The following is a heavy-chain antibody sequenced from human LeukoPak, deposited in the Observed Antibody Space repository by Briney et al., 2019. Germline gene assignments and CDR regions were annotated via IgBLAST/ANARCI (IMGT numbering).Heavy chain of an antibody. CDR3: ARDKGLAAAGHWYFDL. CDR1: GGSISSYY. V-gene: IGHV4-59*01. J-gene: IGHJ2*01. D-gene: IGHD6-13*01. CDR2: IYYSGST. Sequence: PSETLSLTCTVSGGSISSYYWSWIRQPPGKGLEWNGYIYYSGSTNYNPSLKSRVTISVDTSKNQFSLKLSSVTAADTAVYYCARDKGLAAAGHWYFDLWGRGTLVTVSS.